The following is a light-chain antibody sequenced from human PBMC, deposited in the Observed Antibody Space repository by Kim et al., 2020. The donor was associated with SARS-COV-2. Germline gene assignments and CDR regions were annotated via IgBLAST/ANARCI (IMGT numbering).Light chain of an antibody. J-gene: IGLJ2*01. Sequence: PGKTARVACGGNSIGSKSVHWYQQKSGQAPVLVIYYDSDRPSGIPERFSDSNSGNTATLTIGRVEAGDEADYYCQVWDSSSDHRVVFGGGTQLTVL. CDR1: SIGSKS. V-gene: IGLV3-21*04. CDR3: QVWDSSSDHRVV. CDR2: YDS.